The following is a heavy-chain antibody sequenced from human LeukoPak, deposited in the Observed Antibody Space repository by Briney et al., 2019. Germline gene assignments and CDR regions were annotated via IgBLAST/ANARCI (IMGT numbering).Heavy chain of an antibody. J-gene: IGHJ4*02. CDR2: INHSGST. Sequence: SETLSLTCAVYGGSFSGYYWSWLRQPPGKGLEWIGGINHSGSTNYNPSLKSRVTISVDTSKNQFSLKLSSVTAADTAVYYCARGGRVLRFLEWTHKYYFDYWGQGTLVTVSS. D-gene: IGHD3-3*01. CDR3: ARGGRVLRFLEWTHKYYFDY. V-gene: IGHV4-34*01. CDR1: GGSFSGYY.